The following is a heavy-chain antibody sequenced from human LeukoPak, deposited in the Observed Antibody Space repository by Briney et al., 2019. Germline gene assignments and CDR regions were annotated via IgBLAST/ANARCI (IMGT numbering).Heavy chain of an antibody. CDR3: ARDPYDFSGGYAYGAFDM. V-gene: IGHV3-7*01. CDR2: INKDGSA. CDR1: GFTFGSYE. Sequence: GGSLRLSCAASGFTFGSYEMTWVRQAPGKGLEWVANINKDGSANEYSGKDRFTISRDKAKNSLYLQMNSLRVEDTAVYYCARDPYDFSGGYAYGAFDMWGQGTMVTVSS. D-gene: IGHD3-16*01. J-gene: IGHJ3*02.